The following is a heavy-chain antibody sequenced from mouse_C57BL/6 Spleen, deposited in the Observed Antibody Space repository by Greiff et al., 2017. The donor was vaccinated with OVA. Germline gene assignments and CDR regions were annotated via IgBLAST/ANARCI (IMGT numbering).Heavy chain of an antibody. CDR1: GYTFTSYW. J-gene: IGHJ3*01. D-gene: IGHD1-1*01. CDR3: ARFDGSSYAWFAY. Sequence: VQLQQPGAELVRPGTSVKLSCKASGYTFTSYWMHWVKQRPGQGLEWIGVIDPSDSYTNYNQKFKGKATLTVDTSSSTAYMQLSSLTSEDSEVYYCARFDGSSYAWFAYWGQGTLVTVSA. CDR2: IDPSDSYT. V-gene: IGHV1-59*01.